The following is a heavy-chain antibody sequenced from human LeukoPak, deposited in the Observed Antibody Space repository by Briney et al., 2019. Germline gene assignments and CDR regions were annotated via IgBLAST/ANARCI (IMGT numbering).Heavy chain of an antibody. CDR3: ARHLYSGYDRVFDY. D-gene: IGHD5-12*01. J-gene: IGHJ4*02. V-gene: IGHV4-59*08. CDR1: GGSISNYY. CDR2: IYYNGIT. Sequence: SETLFLTCTVSGGSISNYYWIWIRQPPGKGLEWIGYIYYNGITNYNPSLKSRVTISVDTSKNQFSLKLSSVTAADTALYYCARHLYSGYDRVFDYWGQGILVTVSS.